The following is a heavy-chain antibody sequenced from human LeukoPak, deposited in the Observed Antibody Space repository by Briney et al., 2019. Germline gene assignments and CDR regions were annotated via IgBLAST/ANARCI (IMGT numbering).Heavy chain of an antibody. CDR1: GFTDSRNY. CDR2: IYSGGST. D-gene: IGHD3-22*01. Sequence: GGSLRLSCAASGFTDSRNYMSWVRQAPGKGLEWVSVIYSGGSTYYADSVKGRFTISRDNSKNTLYLQMNSLRAEDTAVYYCARSYYYDSSGHYYFDYWGQGTLVTVSS. V-gene: IGHV3-53*01. J-gene: IGHJ4*02. CDR3: ARSYYYDSSGHYYFDY.